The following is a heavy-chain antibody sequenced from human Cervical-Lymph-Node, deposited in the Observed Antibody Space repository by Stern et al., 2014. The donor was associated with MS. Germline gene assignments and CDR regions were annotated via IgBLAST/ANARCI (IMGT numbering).Heavy chain of an antibody. J-gene: IGHJ5*02. CDR1: GGTFRSYP. D-gene: IGHD2-15*01. CDR2: IIPIFGIP. CDR3: ARGGVVVVMGWFGP. Sequence: VQLLESGAEVKKPGSSVKVSCKASGGTFRSYPISWVRQAPGQGLEWMGGIIPIFGIPNYAQKFQGRVTITADTSTSTAYMELSSLRSDDTAVYYCARGGVVVVMGWFGPWGQGTLVTVSS. V-gene: IGHV1-69*17.